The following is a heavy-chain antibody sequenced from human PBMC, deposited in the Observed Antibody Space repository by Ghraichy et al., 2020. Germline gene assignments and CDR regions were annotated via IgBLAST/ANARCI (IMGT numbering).Heavy chain of an antibody. Sequence: ASVKVSCKVSGYTLTELSLHWVRQAPGKGLEWMGGFDPEHGETIYEQKFQGRVTMTEDTSTDTAYMELSSLRSEDTAVYYCATGPLYGRLDYWGQGTLVTVSS. CDR2: FDPEHGET. V-gene: IGHV1-24*01. CDR3: ATGPLYGRLDY. J-gene: IGHJ4*02. CDR1: GYTLTELS. D-gene: IGHD1-26*01.